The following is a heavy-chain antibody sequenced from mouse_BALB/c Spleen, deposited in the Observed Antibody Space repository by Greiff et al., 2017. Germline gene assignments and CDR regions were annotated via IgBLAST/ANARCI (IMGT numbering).Heavy chain of an antibody. J-gene: IGHJ4*01. Sequence: QVQLKESGPGLVAPSQSLSITCTVSGFSLTSYGVHWVRQPPGKGLEWLGVIWAGGSTNYNSALMSRLSISKDNSKSQVFLKMNSLQTDDTAMYYCARRAGGNYYAMDYWGQGTSVTVSS. CDR2: IWAGGST. D-gene: IGHD3-3*01. CDR3: ARRAGGNYYAMDY. CDR1: GFSLTSYG. V-gene: IGHV2-9*02.